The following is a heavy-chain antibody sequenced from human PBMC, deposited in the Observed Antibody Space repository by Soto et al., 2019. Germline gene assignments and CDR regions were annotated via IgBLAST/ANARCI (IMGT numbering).Heavy chain of an antibody. D-gene: IGHD5-12*01. CDR2: IKSKTDGGTT. CDR1: GFTFSNAW. Sequence: PGGSLRLSCAASGFTFSNAWMNWVRQAPGKGLEWVGRIKSKTDGGTTDYAAPVKGRFTISRDDSKNTLYLQMNSLKTEDTAVYYCTTDPGTEMATIKVDYWGKGALVTVSS. CDR3: TTDPGTEMATIKVDY. J-gene: IGHJ4*02. V-gene: IGHV3-15*07.